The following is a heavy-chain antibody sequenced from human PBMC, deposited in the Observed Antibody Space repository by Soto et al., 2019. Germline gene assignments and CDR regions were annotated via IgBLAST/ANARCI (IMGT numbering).Heavy chain of an antibody. V-gene: IGHV4-4*02. D-gene: IGHD3-10*01. Sequence: SETLSLTCAVSGGSISSSNWWSWVRQPPGKGLEWIGEIYHSGSTNYNPSPKSRVTISVDKSKNQFSLKLSSVTAADTAVYYCATLWFGELSTYDAFDIWGQGTMVTVSS. CDR2: IYHSGST. CDR3: ATLWFGELSTYDAFDI. J-gene: IGHJ3*02. CDR1: GGSISSSNW.